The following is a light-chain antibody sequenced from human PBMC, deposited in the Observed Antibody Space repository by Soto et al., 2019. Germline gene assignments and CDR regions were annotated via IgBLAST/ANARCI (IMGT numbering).Light chain of an antibody. Sequence: DVQITQCPSNVSATVGDRVTITCWASQAISTWLAWYQHKPGKAPNLLIYDASTLMSGVPSRFSGSGSGTEFTLTISSLQPGDFATYYCQQSETYPLTFGQGTRLEIK. J-gene: IGKJ5*01. CDR1: QAISTW. CDR3: QQSETYPLT. CDR2: DAS. V-gene: IGKV1-5*01.